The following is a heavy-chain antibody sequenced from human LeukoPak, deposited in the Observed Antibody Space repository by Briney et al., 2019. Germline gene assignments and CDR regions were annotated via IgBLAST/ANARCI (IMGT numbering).Heavy chain of an antibody. V-gene: IGHV4-34*01. CDR2: INHSGST. J-gene: IGHJ4*02. D-gene: IGHD6-13*01. Sequence: SETLSLTCAVYGGSFSGYYWSWIRQLPGKGLEWIGEINHSGSTNYNPSLKSRVTISVDTSKNQFSLKLSSVTAADTAVYYCARDMGIAAAGSFDYWGQGTLVTVSS. CDR1: GGSFSGYY. CDR3: ARDMGIAAAGSFDY.